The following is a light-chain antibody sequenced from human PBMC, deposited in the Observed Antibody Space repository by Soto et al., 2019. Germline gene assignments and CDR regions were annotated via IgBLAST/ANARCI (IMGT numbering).Light chain of an antibody. CDR1: QSISSW. CDR2: DAS. Sequence: DIQMTQSPSTLSASVGDRVTITCRASQSISSWLAWYQQKPGKAPKLLIYDASSLESGVPSRFSGSGSGTEFTLTISSLQPDDFAVYYCQQYNNWPLTFGGGTKVDNK. CDR3: QQYNNWPLT. J-gene: IGKJ4*01. V-gene: IGKV1-5*01.